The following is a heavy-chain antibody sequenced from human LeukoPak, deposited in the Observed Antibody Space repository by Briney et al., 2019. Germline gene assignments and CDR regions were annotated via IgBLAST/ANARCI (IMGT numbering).Heavy chain of an antibody. J-gene: IGHJ4*02. Sequence: TGVSLRLSCAASGFTFSNAWMSWVRQAPGKGLEWVSYISSSGSTIYYADSVKGRFTISRDNAKNSLYLQMNSLRAEDTAVYYCASRRTYYYDSSGYSQVDYWGQGTLVTVSS. CDR1: GFTFSNAW. CDR2: ISSSGSTI. V-gene: IGHV3-11*01. CDR3: ASRRTYYYDSSGYSQVDY. D-gene: IGHD3-22*01.